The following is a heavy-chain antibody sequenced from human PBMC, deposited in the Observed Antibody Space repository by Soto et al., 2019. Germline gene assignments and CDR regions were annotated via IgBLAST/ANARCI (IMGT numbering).Heavy chain of an antibody. CDR2: ISAYNGNT. Sequence: ASGKVYCKASGYTFTSYGISWVRQAPGQGLEWMGWISAYNGNTNYAHKLQGRVTMTTDTSASTAYMELTSLTSDDTAIYYCARGGHVVVVTAALDYWGQGTLVTVSS. CDR1: GYTFTSYG. D-gene: IGHD2-21*02. V-gene: IGHV1-18*01. J-gene: IGHJ4*02. CDR3: ARGGHVVVVTAALDY.